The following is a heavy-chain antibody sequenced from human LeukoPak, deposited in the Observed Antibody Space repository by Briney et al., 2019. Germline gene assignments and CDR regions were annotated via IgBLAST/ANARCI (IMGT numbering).Heavy chain of an antibody. CDR2: IYYSGST. Sequence: SETLSLTCTVSGGSINSGGYYWSWIRQHPRKVLEWIGCIYYSGSTYYNPSLKSRITISIDTSKNQFSLKLSSVTAADTAVYYCALGSGSYSGSWYFDLWGRGTLVTVSS. J-gene: IGHJ2*01. CDR3: ALGSGSYSGSWYFDL. D-gene: IGHD3-10*01. CDR1: GGSINSGGYY. V-gene: IGHV4-31*03.